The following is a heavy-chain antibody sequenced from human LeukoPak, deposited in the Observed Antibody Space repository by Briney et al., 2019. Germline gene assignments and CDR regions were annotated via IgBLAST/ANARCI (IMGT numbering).Heavy chain of an antibody. V-gene: IGHV3-23*01. CDR2: ISVTGDMT. Sequence: GGSLRLSCAASGFTFSSYAMSWLRQTPQKGLEWVSGISVTGDMTYYTDSVKGRFTISRDNSRTTLYLQLSSLRADDTAVYFCAKSHINRSPLQYGFVLWGQGAQVIVGS. J-gene: IGHJ4*02. D-gene: IGHD1-14*01. CDR1: GFTFSSYA. CDR3: AKSHINRSPLQYGFVL.